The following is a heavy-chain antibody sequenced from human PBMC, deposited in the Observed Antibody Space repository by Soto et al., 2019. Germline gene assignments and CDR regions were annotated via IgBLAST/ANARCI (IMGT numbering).Heavy chain of an antibody. CDR1: GYTFRSYG. Sequence: QVQLVQSGPEVKKPGASVKVSCKATGYTFRSYGVTWVRQAPGQGLEWMGWISGYNGNTEYAQKLQGRVTMTTDTSTGTVYMELRSLGSADTAVYYCARDRGVVTSGSAYYFDYWGQGTLVTVSS. D-gene: IGHD2-2*01. V-gene: IGHV1-18*01. J-gene: IGHJ4*02. CDR2: ISGYNGNT. CDR3: ARDRGVVTSGSAYYFDY.